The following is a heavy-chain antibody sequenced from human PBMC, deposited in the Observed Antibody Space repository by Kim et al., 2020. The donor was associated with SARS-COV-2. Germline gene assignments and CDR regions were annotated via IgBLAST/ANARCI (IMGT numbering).Heavy chain of an antibody. J-gene: IGHJ4*01. CDR2: ISSRTSYI. CDR1: GFTFSNYS. V-gene: IGHV3-21*04. D-gene: IGHD1-26*01. Sequence: GGSLRLSCAASGFTFSNYSMNWVRQAPGKGLEWVSSISSRTSYIYSADSVTGRFTISSANAKTSLTLQLNSQRAEDKAVYYYARAADSGSFGNYFDYWG. CDR3: ARAADSGSFGNYFDY.